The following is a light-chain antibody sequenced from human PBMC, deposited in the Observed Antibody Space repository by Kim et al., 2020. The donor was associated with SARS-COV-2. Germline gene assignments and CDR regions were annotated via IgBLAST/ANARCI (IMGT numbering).Light chain of an antibody. Sequence: DIQMTQSPSSLSASVGDRVTVTCWARQSSHRFLNWYQQKPGRAPKDLIYGASSLHSGVPTRFSGSGSGSDFTLTISSLQPEDCATYHCQQSYNAPYTFGQGTKLEI. CDR3: QQSYNAPYT. CDR1: QSSHRF. CDR2: GAS. J-gene: IGKJ2*01. V-gene: IGKV1-39*01.